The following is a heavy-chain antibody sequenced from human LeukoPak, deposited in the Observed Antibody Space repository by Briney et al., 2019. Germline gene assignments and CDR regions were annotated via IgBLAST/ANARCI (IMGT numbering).Heavy chain of an antibody. CDR2: IKQDGSEK. D-gene: IGHD7-27*01. V-gene: IGHV3-7*01. Sequence: PGGSLRLSCAASGFTFSYYWMGWVRQAPGKGLEWVANIKQDGSEKYYVDSVRGRFTISRDNAKNSLYLQMNSMRAEDTAVYYCARDKNWAFDYWGQGILVTVSS. CDR1: GFTFSYYW. CDR3: ARDKNWAFDY. J-gene: IGHJ4*02.